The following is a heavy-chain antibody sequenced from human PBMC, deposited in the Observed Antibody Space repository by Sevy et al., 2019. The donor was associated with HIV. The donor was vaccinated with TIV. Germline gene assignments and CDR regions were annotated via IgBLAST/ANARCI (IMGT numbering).Heavy chain of an antibody. CDR1: GFSFSSYG. D-gene: IGHD3-10*01. CDR2: IQYDGSNK. V-gene: IGHV3-30*02. Sequence: GGSLRLSCAASGFSFSSYGMHWVRQAPGKGLEWMSYIQYDGSNKDYADSVKGRFTISRDNSKNTLYLQMNSLRVEDTAVFNGGEEVGGEGGDHWGQGTLVTVSS. CDR3: GEEVGGEGGDH. J-gene: IGHJ4*02.